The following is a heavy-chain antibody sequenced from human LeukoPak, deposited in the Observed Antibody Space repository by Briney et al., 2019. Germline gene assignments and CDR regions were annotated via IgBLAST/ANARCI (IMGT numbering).Heavy chain of an antibody. Sequence: SETLYLTCTVSGGSISSYYGGWSRQPPGKGLEWIGYISYSGSTNYNPSLKSRVIISVDTSKNQFSLKLSSVTAADTAVYYCARVIAAAEPTFDYWGQGTLVTVSS. CDR3: ARVIAAAEPTFDY. V-gene: IGHV4-59*01. J-gene: IGHJ4*02. CDR2: ISYSGST. CDR1: GGSISSYY. D-gene: IGHD6-13*01.